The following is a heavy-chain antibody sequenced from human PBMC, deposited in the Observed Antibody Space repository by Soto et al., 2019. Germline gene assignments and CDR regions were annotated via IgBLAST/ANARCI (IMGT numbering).Heavy chain of an antibody. CDR1: GGSFSGYY. Sequence: SETLSLTCAVYGGSFSGYYWRWLRQPPGKGLEWIGEINHSGSTDYNPSLKSRVTTSVDTSKNQFSLKLSSVTAADTAVYYCARHSGRYPKGQSYYFDYWGQGTLVTVSS. V-gene: IGHV4-34*01. D-gene: IGHD1-26*01. J-gene: IGHJ4*02. CDR2: INHSGST. CDR3: ARHSGRYPKGQSYYFDY.